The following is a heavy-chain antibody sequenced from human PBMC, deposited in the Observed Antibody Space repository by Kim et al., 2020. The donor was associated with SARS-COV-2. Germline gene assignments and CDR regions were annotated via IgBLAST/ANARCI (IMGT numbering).Heavy chain of an antibody. CDR2: ISGSGGST. CDR1: GFTFSSYA. J-gene: IGHJ4*02. V-gene: IGHV3-23*01. D-gene: IGHD2-2*01. Sequence: GGSLRLSCAASGFTFSSYAMSWVRQAPGKGLEWVSAISGSGGSTYYADSVKGRFTISRDNYKNTLYLQMNSLRAEDTAVYYCARNPPIYCSSTSCYAVDYWGQGTLVTASS. CDR3: ARNPPIYCSSTSCYAVDY.